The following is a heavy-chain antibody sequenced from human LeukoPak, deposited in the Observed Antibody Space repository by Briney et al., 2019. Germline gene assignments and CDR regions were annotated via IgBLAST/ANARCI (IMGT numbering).Heavy chain of an antibody. CDR1: GYTFTSYA. CDR2: INTNTGNP. D-gene: IGHD6-19*01. V-gene: IGHV7-4-1*02. J-gene: IGHJ2*01. CDR3: ARDLPYSSGWSRKNWYFDL. Sequence: RASVKVSCKASGYTFTSYAMNWVRQAPGQGLEWMGWINTNTGNPTYAQGFTGRFVFSLDTSVSTAYLQISSLKAEDTAVYYCARDLPYSSGWSRKNWYFDLWGRGTLVTVSS.